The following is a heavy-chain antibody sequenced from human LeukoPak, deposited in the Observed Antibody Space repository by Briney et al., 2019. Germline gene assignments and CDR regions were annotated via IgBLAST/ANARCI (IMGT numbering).Heavy chain of an antibody. V-gene: IGHV1-69*06. CDR3: ASEDGYSSSWYYFDY. CDR2: IIPIFGTA. CDR1: GGTFSSYA. J-gene: IGHJ4*02. Sequence: SVKVSCKASGGTFSSYAISWVRQSPGQGLEWMGGIIPIFGTANYAQKFPGRVTITADKSTSTAYMELSSLRSEDTAVYYCASEDGYSSSWYYFDYWGQGTLVTVSS. D-gene: IGHD6-13*01.